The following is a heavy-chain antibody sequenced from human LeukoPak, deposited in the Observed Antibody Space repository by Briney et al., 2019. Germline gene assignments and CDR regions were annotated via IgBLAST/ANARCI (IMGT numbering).Heavy chain of an antibody. CDR2: IYYSGST. J-gene: IGHJ4*02. CDR3: ARAAYGSGGIFDY. Sequence: PSETLSLTCTVSGGSISSYYWSWIRQPPGKGLEWIGYIYYSGSTSYNPSLKSRVTISVDTSKNQFSLSQRSVTAADTAVYFCARAAYGSGGIFDYWGQGGLVTVSS. CDR1: GGSISSYY. V-gene: IGHV4-59*01. D-gene: IGHD3-10*01.